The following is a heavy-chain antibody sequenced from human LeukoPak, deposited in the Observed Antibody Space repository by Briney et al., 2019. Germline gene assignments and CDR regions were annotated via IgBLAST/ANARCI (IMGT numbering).Heavy chain of an antibody. CDR3: ATLTTADACDI. V-gene: IGHV1-24*01. CDR1: GYTLTELS. CDR2: FDPEDGET. D-gene: IGHD1-14*01. J-gene: IGHJ3*02. Sequence: ASVKVSCKVSGYTLTELSMHWVRQAPGKGLEWMGGFDPEDGETIYAQKFQGRVTITEDTSTDTAYMELSSLRSQDTAVYYCATLTTADACDIWGQGTRVTVSS.